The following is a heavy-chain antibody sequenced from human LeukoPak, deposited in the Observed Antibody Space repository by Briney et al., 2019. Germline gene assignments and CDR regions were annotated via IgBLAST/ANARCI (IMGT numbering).Heavy chain of an antibody. J-gene: IGHJ4*02. CDR2: SSSSGSTL. V-gene: IGHV3-48*03. Sequence: GGSLRLSCAASGFTFSTYEMNWVRQAPGKGLEWVSYSSSSGSTLYYADSVKGRFTISRDNPNNSLYLQLNSLRAEVTAVYYCARERRSGFDYWGQGTLVTVSS. CDR1: GFTFSTYE. D-gene: IGHD3-10*01. CDR3: ARERRSGFDY.